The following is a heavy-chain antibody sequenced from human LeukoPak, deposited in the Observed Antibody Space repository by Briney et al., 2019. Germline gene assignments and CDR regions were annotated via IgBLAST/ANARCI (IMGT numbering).Heavy chain of an antibody. V-gene: IGHV4-34*01. CDR3: ARGSITILRDDAFDI. J-gene: IGHJ3*02. D-gene: IGHD3-9*01. CDR1: GGSFSGYY. Sequence: SETLSLTCAVYGGSFSGYYWSWIRQPPGKGLEWIGEINHSGSTNYNPSLKSRVTISVDTSKNQFSLKLSSVTAADTAVYYCARGSITILRDDAFDIWGQGTMVTVSS. CDR2: INHSGST.